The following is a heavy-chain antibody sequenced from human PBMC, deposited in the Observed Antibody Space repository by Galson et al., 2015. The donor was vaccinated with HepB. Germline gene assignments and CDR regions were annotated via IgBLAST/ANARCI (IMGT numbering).Heavy chain of an antibody. J-gene: IGHJ6*02. CDR2: ISSSSSYI. D-gene: IGHD6-13*01. Sequence: SLRLSCAASGFTFSSYSMNWVRQAPGKGLEWVSSISSSSSYIYYADSVKGRFTISRDNAKNTLYLQMNSLRAEDTAVYYCASSSYSSSWFDYYGMDVWGQGTTVTVSS. V-gene: IGHV3-21*04. CDR3: ASSSYSSSWFDYYGMDV. CDR1: GFTFSSYS.